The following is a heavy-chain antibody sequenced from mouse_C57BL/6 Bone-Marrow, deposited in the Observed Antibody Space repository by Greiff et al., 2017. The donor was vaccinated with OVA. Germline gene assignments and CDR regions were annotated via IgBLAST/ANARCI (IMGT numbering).Heavy chain of an antibody. J-gene: IGHJ3*01. Sequence: VQLQESGAELARPGASVKMSCKASGYTFTSYTMHWVKQRPGQGLEWIGYINPSSGYTKYNQKFKDKATLTADKSSSTAYMQLSSLTSEDSAVYYCARRLINYDERFAYWGQGTLVTVSA. CDR2: INPSSGYT. V-gene: IGHV1-4*01. CDR1: GYTFTSYT. CDR3: ARRLINYDERFAY. D-gene: IGHD2-4*01.